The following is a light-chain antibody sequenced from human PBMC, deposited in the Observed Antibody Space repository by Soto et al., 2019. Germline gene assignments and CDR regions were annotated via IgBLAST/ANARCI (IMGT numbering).Light chain of an antibody. CDR1: QSVSSSY. CDR3: QQYGCITPLT. V-gene: IGKV3-20*01. J-gene: IGKJ1*01. Sequence: IGLTQSPCTLSLSTGERATLTCRASQSVSSSYLAWYQQKPGQAPRFLIYGAASRATGIPDRFSGSGSGTDFTLTISRREQEDFAGYYCQQYGCITPLTFGQGTQV. CDR2: GAA.